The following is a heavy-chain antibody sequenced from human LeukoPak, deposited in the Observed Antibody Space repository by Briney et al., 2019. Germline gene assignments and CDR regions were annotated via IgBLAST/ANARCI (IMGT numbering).Heavy chain of an antibody. CDR3: ARVNFAAAAMDV. J-gene: IGHJ6*04. CDR2: ISSDGSNK. Sequence: GGSLRLSCAASGFIFSNYGMHWVRQAPGKGLEWVAVISSDGSNKYYADSVKGRFTFSRDNSKNTLYLQMTSLRAEDTAVYYCARVNFAAAAMDVWGKGTTVTVSS. V-gene: IGHV3-30*19. D-gene: IGHD6-13*01. CDR1: GFIFSNYG.